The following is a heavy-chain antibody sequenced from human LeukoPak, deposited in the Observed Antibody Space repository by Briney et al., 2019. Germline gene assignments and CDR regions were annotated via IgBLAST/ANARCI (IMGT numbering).Heavy chain of an antibody. CDR2: ISYDGSNK. CDR3: AKGGLRELLGWFDP. D-gene: IGHD1-26*01. V-gene: IGHV3-30*18. J-gene: IGHJ5*02. CDR1: GFTFSSYG. Sequence: GGSLRLSCAASGFTFSSYGMHWVRQAPGKGLEWVAVISYDGSNKYYADSVKGRFTISRDNSKNTLYLQMNSLRAEDTAVYYCAKGGLRELLGWFDPWGQGTLVTVSS.